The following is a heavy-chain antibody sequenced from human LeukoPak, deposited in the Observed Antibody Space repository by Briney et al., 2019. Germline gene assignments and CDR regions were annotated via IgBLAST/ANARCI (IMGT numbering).Heavy chain of an antibody. Sequence: QPGGSLRLSCAASGFTFSSYWMHWVRQAPGKGLVWVSRISSDGRSTSHADSVKGRFTISRDNAKNSLYLQMNSLRAEDTAVFYCAREKGRAVAGNFAFDIWGQGTMVTVSS. CDR1: GFTFSSYW. CDR3: AREKGRAVAGNFAFDI. D-gene: IGHD6-19*01. J-gene: IGHJ3*02. V-gene: IGHV3-74*01. CDR2: ISSDGRST.